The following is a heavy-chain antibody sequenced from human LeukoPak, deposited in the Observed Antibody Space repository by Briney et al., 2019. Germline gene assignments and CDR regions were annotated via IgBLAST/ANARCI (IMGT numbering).Heavy chain of an antibody. CDR3: AKDWHMGAYFDY. Sequence: GGSLRLSCAASGFTFSDYSMHWVRQAPGKGLEWVAFIRYDGSNKYYADSVKGRFTISRDNSKNTLYLQMNSLRAEDTAVYYCAKDWHMGAYFDYWGQGTLVTVSS. J-gene: IGHJ4*02. CDR1: GFTFSDYS. V-gene: IGHV3-30*02. CDR2: IRYDGSNK. D-gene: IGHD1-26*01.